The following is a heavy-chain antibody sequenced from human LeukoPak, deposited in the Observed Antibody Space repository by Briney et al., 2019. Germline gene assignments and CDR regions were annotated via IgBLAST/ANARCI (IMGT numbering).Heavy chain of an antibody. V-gene: IGHV4-34*01. Sequence: SETLSLTCAVYGGSFSGYYWSWIRQPPGKGLEWIGEINHSGSTNYNPSLKSRVTISVDTSKNQFSLKLSSVTAADTAVYYCARVTGTPTAYYFDYWGQGTLVTVSS. CDR1: GGSFSGYY. CDR3: ARVTGTPTAYYFDY. J-gene: IGHJ4*02. D-gene: IGHD1-1*01. CDR2: INHSGST.